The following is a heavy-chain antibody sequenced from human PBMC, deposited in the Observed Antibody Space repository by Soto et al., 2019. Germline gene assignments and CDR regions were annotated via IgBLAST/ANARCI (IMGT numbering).Heavy chain of an antibody. Sequence: SETLSLTCTVSGGTISSWYWSWIRQPPGKGLEWIGYIYYSGSTNCNPSLKSRVTISVDTSKNQFSLKLSSVTAADTAVYYCARSPRNWGFDYWGLGTLVTVSS. CDR3: ARSPRNWGFDY. J-gene: IGHJ4*02. CDR1: GGTISSWY. V-gene: IGHV4-59*08. CDR2: IYYSGST. D-gene: IGHD7-27*01.